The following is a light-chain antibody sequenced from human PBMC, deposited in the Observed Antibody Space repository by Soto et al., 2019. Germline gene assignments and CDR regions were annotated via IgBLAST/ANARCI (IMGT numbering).Light chain of an antibody. V-gene: IGKV3-20*01. J-gene: IGKJ1*01. CDR1: QSVDTTF. Sequence: EIVLTXSPGSLSLSXXXXATLSCRASQSVDTTFFAWYQKKPGQAPRLLIYGASKRATGIPDRFSGSGSGTDFTLIISRLEPEDFAVYYCQQYMSSVTFGQGTKVEIK. CDR3: QQYMSSVT. CDR2: GAS.